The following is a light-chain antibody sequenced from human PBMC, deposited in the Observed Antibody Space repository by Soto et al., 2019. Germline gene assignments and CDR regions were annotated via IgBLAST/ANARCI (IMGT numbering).Light chain of an antibody. V-gene: IGKV3D-20*02. CDR2: DTS. CDR1: QSVSSSY. CDR3: QQRSNWT. J-gene: IGKJ1*01. Sequence: EIVLTQSPGTLSLSPGERATLSCRASQSVSSSYLAWYQQKPGQTPRLLIYDTSTRATGVPARFSGSRSGTDFTLTISSLEPEDFAVYYCQQRSNWTFGQGTKVDIK.